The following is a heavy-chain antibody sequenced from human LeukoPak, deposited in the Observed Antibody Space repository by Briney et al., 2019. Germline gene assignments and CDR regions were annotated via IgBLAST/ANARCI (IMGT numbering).Heavy chain of an antibody. Sequence: PGGSLRLSCAASGFTFSSYSMNWVRQAPGKGLEWVSSISSSSGYIYYADSVKGRFTISRDNAKNSLYLQMNSLRAEDTAVYYCARDLGNYYDSSGHNPFDYWGQGTLVTVSS. CDR3: ARDLGNYYDSSGHNPFDY. D-gene: IGHD3-22*01. CDR2: ISSSSGYI. J-gene: IGHJ4*02. V-gene: IGHV3-21*01. CDR1: GFTFSSYS.